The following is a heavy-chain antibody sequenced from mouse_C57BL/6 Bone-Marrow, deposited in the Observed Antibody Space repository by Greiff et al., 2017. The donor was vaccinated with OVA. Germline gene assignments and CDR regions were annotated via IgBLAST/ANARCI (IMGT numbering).Heavy chain of an antibody. Sequence: EVKLVESGGGLVQPKGSLKLSCAASGFSFNTYAMNWVRQAPGKGLEWVARIRSKSNNYATYYADSVKDRFTISRDDSESMLYLQMNNLKTEDTAMYYCVRQVVTDFDYWGQGTTLTVSS. D-gene: IGHD2-2*01. CDR1: GFSFNTYA. V-gene: IGHV10-1*01. CDR3: VRQVVTDFDY. J-gene: IGHJ2*01. CDR2: IRSKSNNYAT.